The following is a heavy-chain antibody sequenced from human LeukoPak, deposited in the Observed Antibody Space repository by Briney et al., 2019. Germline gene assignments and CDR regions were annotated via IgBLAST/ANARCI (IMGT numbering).Heavy chain of an antibody. D-gene: IGHD3-10*01. CDR3: ARAYYYGSGSYPYDY. V-gene: IGHV3-74*01. Sequence: PGGSLRLSCAASGLTFSSYWMHWVRQAPGKGLVWVSRINSDGSSTSYADSVKGRFTISRDNAKNTLYLQMNSLRAEDTAVYYCARAYYYGSGSYPYDYWGQGTLVTVSS. J-gene: IGHJ4*02. CDR1: GLTFSSYW. CDR2: INSDGSST.